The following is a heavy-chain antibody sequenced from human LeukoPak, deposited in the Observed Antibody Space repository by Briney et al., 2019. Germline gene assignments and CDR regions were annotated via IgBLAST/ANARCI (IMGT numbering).Heavy chain of an antibody. V-gene: IGHV3-21*04. CDR2: ISGSSGYI. CDR1: GFTFSSYS. J-gene: IGHJ4*02. D-gene: IGHD5-18*01. CDR3: AKERRSIQAWATTFDY. Sequence: PGGSLRLSCAASGFTFSSYSMNRVRQAPGKGLEWVSSISGSSGYIYYAESVKGRSTIFRDNSKNTLYLQMNSLRAEDTAVYYCAKERRSIQAWATTFDYWGQGTLVTVSS.